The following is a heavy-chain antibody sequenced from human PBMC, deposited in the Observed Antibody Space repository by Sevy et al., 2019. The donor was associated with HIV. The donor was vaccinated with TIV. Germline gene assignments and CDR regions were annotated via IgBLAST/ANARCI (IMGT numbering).Heavy chain of an antibody. D-gene: IGHD5-12*01. V-gene: IGHV1-2*02. CDR2: INPKTGGT. J-gene: IGHJ4*02. CDR3: RAIYFCARTLSGYDFNYFDY. Sequence: ASVKVSCKASGYNFIDYYIHWLRQAPGNGLEWLGWINPKTGGTNLSQKFQGRLTMTTDTSTSTAYMELIRLRSGDSLTHGDRAIYFCARTLSGYDFNYFDYWGQGTMVTVSS. CDR1: GYNFIDYY.